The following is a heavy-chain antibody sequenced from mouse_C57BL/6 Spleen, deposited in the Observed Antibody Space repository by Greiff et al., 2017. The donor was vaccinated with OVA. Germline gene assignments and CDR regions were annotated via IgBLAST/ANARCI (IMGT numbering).Heavy chain of an antibody. Sequence: EVQLVESGGGLVKPAGSLQLSCAASGFTFSSYAMSWVRQTPEKRLEWVATISDGGSYTYYPDNVKGRFTISRDNAKNNLYLQMSHLKSEDTAMYYCAREVEYFDVSGTGTTVTISS. CDR2: ISDGGSYT. CDR1: GFTFSSYA. CDR3: AREVEYFDV. D-gene: IGHD1-1*01. V-gene: IGHV5-4*01. J-gene: IGHJ1*03.